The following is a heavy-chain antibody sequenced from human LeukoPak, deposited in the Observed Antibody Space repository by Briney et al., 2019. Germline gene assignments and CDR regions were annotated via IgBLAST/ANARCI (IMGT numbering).Heavy chain of an antibody. J-gene: IGHJ4*02. CDR1: RYTFTGYY. CDR2: INSNSGDT. D-gene: IGHD3-16*01. Sequence: GASVKVSCKASRYTFTGYYIHWVRLAPGQGLQWMGWINSNSGDTNYAQKFQGRVTMTRDTSISTAYMDLSSLISDDTAVYYCARDRGPEWWGSFDCWGQGTLVTVSS. CDR3: ARDRGPEWWGSFDC. V-gene: IGHV1-2*02.